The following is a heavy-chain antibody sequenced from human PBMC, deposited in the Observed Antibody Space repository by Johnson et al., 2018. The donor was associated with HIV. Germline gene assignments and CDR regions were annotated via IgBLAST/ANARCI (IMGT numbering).Heavy chain of an antibody. V-gene: IGHV3-30*02. CDR1: GFIFNNYG. J-gene: IGHJ3*02. CDR3: TRGGWDSNGYYSHFDSFDI. D-gene: IGHD3-22*01. Sequence: QVQLVESGGGVVQPGGSLRLSCVASGFIFNNYGIHWVRQAPGKGLEWVAFIRYDGSNKYYADSVKGRFTISRDNSKNTLYLQMNSLKADDTAVYHCTRGGWDSNGYYSHFDSFDIWGQGTMVTVSS. CDR2: IRYDGSNK.